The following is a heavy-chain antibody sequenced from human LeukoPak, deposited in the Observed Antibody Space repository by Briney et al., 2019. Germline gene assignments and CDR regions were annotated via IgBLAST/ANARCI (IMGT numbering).Heavy chain of an antibody. V-gene: IGHV4-34*01. D-gene: IGHD3-10*01. CDR2: INHSGST. CDR3: ARGYGSGSYYIWFDP. CDR1: GGSFSGYY. Sequence: SETLSLTCAVYGGSFSGYYWSWIRQPPGKGLEWIGEINHSGSTNYNPSLKSRVTISVDTSKNQFSLKLSSVTAADTAVYYCARGYGSGSYYIWFDPWGQGTLVTVSS. J-gene: IGHJ5*02.